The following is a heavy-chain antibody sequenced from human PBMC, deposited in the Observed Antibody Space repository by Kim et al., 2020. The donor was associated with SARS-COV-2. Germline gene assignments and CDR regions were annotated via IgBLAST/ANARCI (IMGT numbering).Heavy chain of an antibody. D-gene: IGHD3-3*01. CDR2: INTNTGNP. V-gene: IGHV7-4-1*02. Sequence: ASVKVSCKASGYTFTSYAMNWVRQAPGQGLEWMGWINTNTGNPTYAQGFTGRFVFSLDTPVSTAYLQISSLKAEDTAVYYCARDKMDTYYDFWSGYYSKAPFDYWGQGTLVTVSS. J-gene: IGHJ4*01. CDR3: ARDKMDTYYDFWSGYYSKAPFDY. CDR1: GYTFTSYA.